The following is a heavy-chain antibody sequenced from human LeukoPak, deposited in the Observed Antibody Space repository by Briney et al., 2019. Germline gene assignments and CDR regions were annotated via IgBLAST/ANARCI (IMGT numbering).Heavy chain of an antibody. J-gene: IGHJ3*02. CDR2: ISSSSSTI. V-gene: IGHV3-48*01. CDR1: GFTFSSYS. D-gene: IGHD3-9*01. Sequence: GGSLRLSCAASGFTFSSYSMNWVRQAPGKGLEWVSYISSSSSTIYYADSVKGRFTISRDNAKNSLYLQMNSLRAEDTAVYYCARVLRYFDWYPLSAFDIWGQGTMVTVSS. CDR3: ARVLRYFDWYPLSAFDI.